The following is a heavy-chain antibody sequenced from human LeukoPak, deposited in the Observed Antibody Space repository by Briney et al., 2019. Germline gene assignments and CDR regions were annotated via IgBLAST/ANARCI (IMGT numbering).Heavy chain of an antibody. V-gene: IGHV3-30*04. D-gene: IGHD3-10*01. CDR1: GFTFSSYA. Sequence: GGSLRLSCAASGFTFSSYAMHWVRQAPGKGLEWVAVISYDGSNKYYADSVKGRLTISRDNSKNTLYLQMNSLRAEDTAVYYCARGSLYGSGSYLLYYYGMDVWGKGTTVTVSS. CDR2: ISYDGSNK. J-gene: IGHJ6*04. CDR3: ARGSLYGSGSYLLYYYGMDV.